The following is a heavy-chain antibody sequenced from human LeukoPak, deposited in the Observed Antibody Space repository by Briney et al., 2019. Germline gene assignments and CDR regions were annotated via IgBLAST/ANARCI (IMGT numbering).Heavy chain of an antibody. J-gene: IGHJ6*02. CDR3: ARDGHYFAMDV. Sequence: GGSLRLSCAASGFTFNYYWMSWVRQTPGKGLEWPANIKPDGSEKYYVDSVRGRFTISRDNAKSSVHLQMNGLRAEDTAIYYCARDGHYFAMDVWGQGTTVTVSS. CDR1: GFTFNYYW. V-gene: IGHV3-7*03. CDR2: IKPDGSEK.